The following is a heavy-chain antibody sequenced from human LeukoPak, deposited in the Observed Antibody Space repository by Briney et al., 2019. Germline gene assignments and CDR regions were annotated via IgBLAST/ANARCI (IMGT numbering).Heavy chain of an antibody. J-gene: IGHJ4*02. V-gene: IGHV3-23*01. CDR3: AASLCSGGSCYPVVLDY. CDR2: ISDRGGST. D-gene: IGHD2-15*01. CDR1: GFTFNSYA. Sequence: GGSLRLSCAASGFTFNSYAMNWVRQAPGKGLEWVSAISDRGGSTYYAGSVKGRFTISRDNSKNTLYLQMDSLRAEDTAVYYCAASLCSGGSCYPVVLDYWGQGTLVTVSS.